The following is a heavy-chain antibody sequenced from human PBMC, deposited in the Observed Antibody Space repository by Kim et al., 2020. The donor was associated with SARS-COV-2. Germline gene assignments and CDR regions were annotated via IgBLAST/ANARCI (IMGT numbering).Heavy chain of an antibody. CDR1: GGSVSSGSYY. J-gene: IGHJ4*01. CDR2: IYYSGST. D-gene: IGHD3-10*01. Sequence: SETLSLTCTVSGGSVSSGSYYWSWIRQPPGKGLEWIGYIYYSGSTNYNPSLKSRVTISVDTSKNQFSLKLSSVTAADTAVYYCARDNGKAYYGSGSYDY. CDR3: ARDNGKAYYGSGSYDY. V-gene: IGHV4-61*01.